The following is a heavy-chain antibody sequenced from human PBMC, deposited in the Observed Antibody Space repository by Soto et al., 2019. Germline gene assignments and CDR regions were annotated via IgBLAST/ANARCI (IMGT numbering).Heavy chain of an antibody. Sequence: QITLKESGPTLVKPTQTLTLTCTFSGFSLSTSGVGVGWIRQPPGKALEWLALIYWDDDKRYSPSLKSRLTITNDTSKNQVVRTMTNMDPVDTATYYCAHSLIPNWGSRGAFDYWGQGTLVTVSS. J-gene: IGHJ4*02. CDR2: IYWDDDK. D-gene: IGHD7-27*01. V-gene: IGHV2-5*02. CDR1: GFSLSTSGVG. CDR3: AHSLIPNWGSRGAFDY.